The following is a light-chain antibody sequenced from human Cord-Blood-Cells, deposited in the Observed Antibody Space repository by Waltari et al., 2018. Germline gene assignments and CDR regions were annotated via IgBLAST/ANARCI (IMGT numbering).Light chain of an antibody. V-gene: IGLV2-14*01. CDR2: EVS. CDR1: SSDVGGYNY. CDR3: SSYTSSSTLV. J-gene: IGLJ1*01. Sequence: QSALTQPPSVSGSPGQSLTISCTGTSSDVGGYNYVSWYQQHPGKAPKLMIYEVSNRTSGVSNRFSGSKSGNTASLTISGLQAEDEADYYCSSYTSSSTLVFGTGTKVTVL.